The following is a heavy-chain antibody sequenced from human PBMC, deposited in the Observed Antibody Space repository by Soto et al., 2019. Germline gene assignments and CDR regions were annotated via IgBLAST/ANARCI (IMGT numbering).Heavy chain of an antibody. CDR3: ARVLHSGGKYWYFDI. D-gene: IGHD2-15*01. CDR1: GYTFTHYG. Sequence: QVQLVQSGAEVKKPGASVKVSCKASGYTFTHYGITWVRQAPGQGLEWMGWINSFSGDTNYPQKHQGRLTMTTDTSTNTVYIELRNLRSDDTAVYYCARVLHSGGKYWYFDIWGRGTLVTVSS. CDR2: INSFSGDT. J-gene: IGHJ2*01. V-gene: IGHV1-18*01.